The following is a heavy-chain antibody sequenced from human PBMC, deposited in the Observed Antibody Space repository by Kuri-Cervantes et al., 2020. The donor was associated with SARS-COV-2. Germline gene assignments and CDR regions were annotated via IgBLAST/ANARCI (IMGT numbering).Heavy chain of an antibody. J-gene: IGHJ4*02. CDR1: GASISSSTYY. V-gene: IGHV4-39*01. Sequence: GSLRPPCTVSGASISSSTYYWGWIRQSPGKGLEWLGSIYESGDTYYSPSLKSRLSLSVDTSKNQFSLKLTSVTAADTAIYYCARHYAFDRFNKWGQGTQVTVSS. CDR3: ARHYAFDRFNK. D-gene: IGHD3-9*01. CDR2: IYESGDT.